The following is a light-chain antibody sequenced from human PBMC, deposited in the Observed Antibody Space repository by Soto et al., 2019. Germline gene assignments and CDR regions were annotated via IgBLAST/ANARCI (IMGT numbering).Light chain of an antibody. CDR2: EAS. CDR3: QQHINWPLT. Sequence: EIVLTQSPATLSLSPGERATLSCRASQTVSSSLAWYQQKPGQAPRLLIYEASNRATGIPARFSGSGSGADFTLTISSLEPEDFALDSCQQHINWPLTFGGGTQVEIK. CDR1: QTVSSS. V-gene: IGKV3-11*01. J-gene: IGKJ4*01.